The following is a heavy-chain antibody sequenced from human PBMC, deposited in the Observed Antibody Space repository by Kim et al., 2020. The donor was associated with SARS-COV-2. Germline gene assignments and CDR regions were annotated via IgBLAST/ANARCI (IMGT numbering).Heavy chain of an antibody. D-gene: IGHD3-10*01. J-gene: IGHJ4*02. Sequence: YSPSFQGQVTISADKSISTAYLQWSSLKASDTAMYYCAAQIYGSGSLNDYWGQGTLVTVSS. CDR3: AAQIYGSGSLNDY. V-gene: IGHV5-51*01.